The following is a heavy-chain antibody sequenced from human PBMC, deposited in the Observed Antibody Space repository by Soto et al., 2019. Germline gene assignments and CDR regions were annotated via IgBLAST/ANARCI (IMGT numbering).Heavy chain of an antibody. Sequence: PGGSLRLSCAASGFTFSSYGMHWVRQAPGKGLEWVAVIWYDGSNKYYADSVKGRFTISRDNSKNTLYLQMNSLRAEDTAVYYCARRERAAAGTLNYYGMDVWGQGTTVTVSS. CDR2: IWYDGSNK. V-gene: IGHV3-33*01. J-gene: IGHJ6*02. D-gene: IGHD6-13*01. CDR1: GFTFSSYG. CDR3: ARRERAAAGTLNYYGMDV.